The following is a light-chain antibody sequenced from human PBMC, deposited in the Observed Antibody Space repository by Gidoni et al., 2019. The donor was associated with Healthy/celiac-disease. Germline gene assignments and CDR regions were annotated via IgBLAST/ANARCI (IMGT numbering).Light chain of an antibody. CDR3: QQRTSWPLT. Sequence: EIVLTQSPATLSLSPGERATLSCRAGQNVSDFLAWYQQKPGHAPRLLIYDASNRAAGIPARFSGSGSGTDFTLTISSLEPEALATYYCQQRTSWPLTFXGXTKVQIK. CDR1: QNVSDF. J-gene: IGKJ4*01. CDR2: DAS. V-gene: IGKV3-11*01.